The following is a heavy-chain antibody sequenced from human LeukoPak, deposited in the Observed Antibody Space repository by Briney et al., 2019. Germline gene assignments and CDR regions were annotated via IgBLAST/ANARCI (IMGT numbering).Heavy chain of an antibody. V-gene: IGHV1-2*02. Sequence: ASVKVSCKASGYIFTGYYMHWVRQAPGQGLEGMGWTNPNSGGTNYAQKFQGRVTMTRATPITTAYMELSRLRSDDTAVYYCARGYCSSTSCYARNDFDYWGQGTLVTVSS. CDR3: ARGYCSSTSCYARNDFDY. J-gene: IGHJ4*02. CDR2: TNPNSGGT. CDR1: GYIFTGYY. D-gene: IGHD2-2*01.